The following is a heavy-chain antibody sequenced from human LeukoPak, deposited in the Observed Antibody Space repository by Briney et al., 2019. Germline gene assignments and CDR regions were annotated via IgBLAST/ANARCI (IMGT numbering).Heavy chain of an antibody. Sequence: PSQTLSLTCTVSGGSISSGDYYWSWIRQPPGKGLEWIGYIYYSGSTYYNPSLKSRVTISVDTSKNQFSLKLSSVTAADTAVYYCARQYSSSSFFSYYYYGMDVWGQGTTVTVSS. J-gene: IGHJ6*02. CDR2: IYYSGST. V-gene: IGHV4-30-4*01. CDR1: GGSISSGDYY. CDR3: ARQYSSSSFFSYYYYGMDV. D-gene: IGHD6-6*01.